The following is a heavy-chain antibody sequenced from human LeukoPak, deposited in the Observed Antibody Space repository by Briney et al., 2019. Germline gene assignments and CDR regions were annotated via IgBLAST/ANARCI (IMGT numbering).Heavy chain of an antibody. CDR2: IYYSGST. CDR1: GGSIRSYY. D-gene: IGHD4-17*01. J-gene: IGHJ4*02. V-gene: IGHV4-59*01. Sequence: KPSETLSLTCTVSGGSIRSYYWSWIRQPPGKGLEWIGYIYYSGSTNYNPSLKSRVTISVDTSKNQFSLKLSSMTAADTAVYYCARASVGYGDYSFDYWGQGTLVTVSS. CDR3: ARASVGYGDYSFDY.